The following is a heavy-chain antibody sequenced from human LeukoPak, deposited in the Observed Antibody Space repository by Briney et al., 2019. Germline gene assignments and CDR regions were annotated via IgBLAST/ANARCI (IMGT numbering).Heavy chain of an antibody. CDR3: ARRNYTYNWFDP. CDR2: ISSSSSYI. CDR1: GFTFSSYS. V-gene: IGHV3-21*01. D-gene: IGHD1-7*01. J-gene: IGHJ5*02. Sequence: GGSLRLSCAASGFTFSSYSMNWVRQAPGKGLEWVSSISSSSSYIYYADSVKGRFTISRDNAKNSLYLQMNSLRAEDTAVYYCARRNYTYNWFDPWGQGTLVTVSS.